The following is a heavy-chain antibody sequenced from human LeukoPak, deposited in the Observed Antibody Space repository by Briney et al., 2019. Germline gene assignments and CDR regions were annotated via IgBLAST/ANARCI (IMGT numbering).Heavy chain of an antibody. D-gene: IGHD3-10*01. V-gene: IGHV3-23*01. CDR3: AKKSQSRGRGAFDI. CDR1: GFNFNIYH. J-gene: IGHJ3*02. CDR2: ITVSANTT. Sequence: GGSLRLSCVASGFNFNIYHMTWVRQAPGEGLEWVSIITVSANTTYYADSVKGRFTISRYNSKNTLYLQMNSLRAEDTAVYYCAKKSQSRGRGAFDIWRQGPMVSVPS.